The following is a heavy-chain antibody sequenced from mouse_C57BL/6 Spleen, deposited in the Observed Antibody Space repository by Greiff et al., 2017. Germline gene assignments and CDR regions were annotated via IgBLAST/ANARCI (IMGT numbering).Heavy chain of an antibody. CDR3: ARSSYYYGSSYWFAF. CDR1: GFTFTAYY. V-gene: IGHV7-3*01. D-gene: IGHD1-1*01. CDR2: IRNKANGYTT. J-gene: IGHJ3*01. Sequence: EVKLVESGGRLVQPGGSLSLSCAASGFTFTAYYMSWVRQPPGKALEWLGFIRNKANGYTTEYSASVKGRFTISRDNSQSILYLQRNALRAEDSATYYCARSSYYYGSSYWFAFWGQGTLVTVSA.